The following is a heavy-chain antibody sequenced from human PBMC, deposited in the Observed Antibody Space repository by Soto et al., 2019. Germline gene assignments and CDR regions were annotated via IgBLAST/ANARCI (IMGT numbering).Heavy chain of an antibody. D-gene: IGHD5-12*01. CDR3: ASLSGYGIGDGMDV. CDR2: TYYRSKWYN. Sequence: SQTLSLTCAISGDSVSSNSAAWNWIRQSPSRGLEWLGRTYYRSKWYNDYAVSVKSRITINQDTSKNQFSLQLNSVTPEDTAVYYCASLSGYGIGDGMDVWGQGTTVTVSS. V-gene: IGHV6-1*01. J-gene: IGHJ6*02. CDR1: GDSVSSNSAA.